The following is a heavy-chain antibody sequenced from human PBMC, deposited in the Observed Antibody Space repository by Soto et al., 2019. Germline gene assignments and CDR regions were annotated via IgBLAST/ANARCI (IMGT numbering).Heavy chain of an antibody. V-gene: IGHV1-69*13. Sequence: SVKVSCKASGGTFSSYAISWVRQAPGQGLEWMGGIIPIFGTANYAQKFQGRVTITADESTSTAYMELSSLRSEDTAVYYCARGGGYSGYDSVYYFDYWGQGTLVTVSS. D-gene: IGHD5-12*01. CDR1: GGTFSSYA. CDR2: IIPIFGTA. CDR3: ARGGGYSGYDSVYYFDY. J-gene: IGHJ4*02.